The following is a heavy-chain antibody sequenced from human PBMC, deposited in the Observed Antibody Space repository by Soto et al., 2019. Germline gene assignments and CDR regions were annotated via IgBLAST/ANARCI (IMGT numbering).Heavy chain of an antibody. J-gene: IGHJ3*02. CDR1: GYTFTSYY. D-gene: IGHD2-2*01. Sequence: ASVKVSCKASGYTFTSYYMHWVRQAPGQGLEWMGIINPSGGSTSYAQKFQGRVTMTRDTSTSTVYMELSSLRSEDTAVYYCAREYCSSTSCYRAFDIWGQGTMVTVS. CDR2: INPSGGST. CDR3: AREYCSSTSCYRAFDI. V-gene: IGHV1-46*01.